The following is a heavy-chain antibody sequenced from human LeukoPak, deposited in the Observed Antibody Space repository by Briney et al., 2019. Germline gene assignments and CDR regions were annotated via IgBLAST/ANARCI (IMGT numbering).Heavy chain of an antibody. V-gene: IGHV3-74*01. CDR1: GFTFSSYW. J-gene: IGHJ5*02. Sequence: GGSLRLSCAASGFTFSSYWMHWVRQAPGKGLVWVSRIYTDGSNTNYADSVKGRFTISRDNARNTLYLQMNGLRVEDTAVYYCARNSESSGNLRWFDPWGQGTLVTVSS. CDR2: IYTDGSNT. CDR3: ARNSESSGNLRWFDP. D-gene: IGHD3-22*01.